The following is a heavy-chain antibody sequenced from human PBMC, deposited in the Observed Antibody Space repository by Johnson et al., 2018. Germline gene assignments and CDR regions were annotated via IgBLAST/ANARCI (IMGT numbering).Heavy chain of an antibody. CDR2: ISSRSRYI. V-gene: IGHV3-21*01. Sequence: EVQLLESGGGLVKPGGSLRLACAASGFSFSTYTLNWVRQAPGKGLEWLSSISSRSRYINYADSVRGRFPISRDNAKESLFLQMKTLTVEDTAVYYCARDLAPPGFEEEGYYSYMDVWGKGTAVTVSS. J-gene: IGHJ6*03. D-gene: IGHD3-10*01. CDR3: ARDLAPPGFEEEGYYSYMDV. CDR1: GFSFSTYT.